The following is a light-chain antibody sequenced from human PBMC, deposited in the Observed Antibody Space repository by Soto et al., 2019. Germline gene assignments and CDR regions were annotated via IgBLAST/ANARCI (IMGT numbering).Light chain of an antibody. CDR2: EVS. J-gene: IGLJ1*01. CDR3: SSYTSSSTPYV. Sequence: QSVLTQPASVSGSPGQSITISCTGTSSDVGGYKYVSWYQQNPGKAPKLMIYEVSNRPSGVSNRFSGSKSGNTASLTISGLQAEDEADYYCSSYTSSSTPYVFGTGTKVTVL. CDR1: SSDVGGYKY. V-gene: IGLV2-14*01.